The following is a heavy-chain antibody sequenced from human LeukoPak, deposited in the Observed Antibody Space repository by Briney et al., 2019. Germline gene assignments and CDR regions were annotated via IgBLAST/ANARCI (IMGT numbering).Heavy chain of an antibody. V-gene: IGHV4-59*01. CDR2: IYYSGGT. Sequence: SETLSLTCTVSGGSISSYYWSWIRQPPGKGLEWIGYIYYSGGTNYNPSLKSRVTISVDTSKNQFSLKLSSVTAADTAVYYCATYSSGWYPYFGYWGQGTLVTVSS. CDR3: ATYSSGWYPYFGY. J-gene: IGHJ4*02. CDR1: GGSISSYY. D-gene: IGHD6-19*01.